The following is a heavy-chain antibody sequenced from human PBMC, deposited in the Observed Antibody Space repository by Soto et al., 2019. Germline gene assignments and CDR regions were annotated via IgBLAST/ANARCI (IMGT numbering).Heavy chain of an antibody. V-gene: IGHV1-8*01. Sequence: ASVKVSCKASGYTFTTYDFNWVRQAPGQGLEWMGWLNPKSGMTGSAQKFQGRVTMTRDSSISTVYMELSSLRSEDTAVYYCAKDQLAVAGLNWFDPWGQGTLVTVSS. CDR3: AKDQLAVAGLNWFDP. D-gene: IGHD6-19*01. J-gene: IGHJ5*02. CDR2: LNPKSGMT. CDR1: GYTFTTYD.